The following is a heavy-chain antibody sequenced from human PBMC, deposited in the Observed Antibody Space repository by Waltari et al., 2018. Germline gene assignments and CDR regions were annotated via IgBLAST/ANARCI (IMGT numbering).Heavy chain of an antibody. CDR1: GRSISSNY. D-gene: IGHD3-9*01. Sequence: QLQLQESGPGLVKPSETLSLTCAVSGRSISSNYWTWIRQPPGKGLEWIGRISGRGGSTDYNPSLKGRVTISTATSQNQFSLERGSVTAADTAVYYCARLTGSSFDYWGQGVLVTVSS. V-gene: IGHV4-4*07. CDR3: ARLTGSSFDY. J-gene: IGHJ4*02. CDR2: ISGRGGST.